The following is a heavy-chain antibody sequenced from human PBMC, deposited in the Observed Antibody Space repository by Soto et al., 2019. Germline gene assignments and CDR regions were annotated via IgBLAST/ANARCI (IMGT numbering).Heavy chain of an antibody. V-gene: IGHV1-69*02. CDR3: ARASRIAAAGTGAFDI. D-gene: IGHD6-13*01. CDR2: IIPILGIA. CDR1: RGTFSSYT. J-gene: IGHJ3*02. Sequence: GAAVKVPCKASRGTFSSYTISWLRQAPGQGLEWMGRIIPILGIAKYAQKFQGRVTITADKSTSTAYMELSSLRSEDTAVYYCARASRIAAAGTGAFDIWGQGTMVTVS.